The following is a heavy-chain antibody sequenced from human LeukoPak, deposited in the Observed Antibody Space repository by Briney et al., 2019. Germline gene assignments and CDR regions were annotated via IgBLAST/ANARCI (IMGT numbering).Heavy chain of an antibody. J-gene: IGHJ4*02. V-gene: IGHV3-23*01. D-gene: IGHD1-26*01. CDR3: GRALGSPLDY. CDR2: LSGSGVST. Sequence: GGSLRLSCAASGFTFSSYAMSWVRQASGKGLEWVSTLSGSGVSTYYADSVKGRFTISRDNSKNTLFLQLNSLRAEDTAVYYCGRALGSPLDYWGQGTLVTVSS. CDR1: GFTFSSYA.